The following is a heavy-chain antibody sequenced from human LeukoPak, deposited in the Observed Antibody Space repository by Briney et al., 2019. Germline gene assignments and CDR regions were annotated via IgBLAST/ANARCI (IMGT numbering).Heavy chain of an antibody. J-gene: IGHJ5*02. CDR1: GDSVSSNSAG. Sequence: SQTLSLTCAISGDSVSSNSAGWNWIRQSPSRGLEWLGRTYYRSKWYNDDAVSVKSRITINPDTAKNQFSLQLNSVTPEDTALYYCARALMTRVTTFVWDNWFDPWGQGTLVTVSS. V-gene: IGHV6-1*01. CDR2: TYYRSKWYN. D-gene: IGHD4-17*01. CDR3: ARALMTRVTTFVWDNWFDP.